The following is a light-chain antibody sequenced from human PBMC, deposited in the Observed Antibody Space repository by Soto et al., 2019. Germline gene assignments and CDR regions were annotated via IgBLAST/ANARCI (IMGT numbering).Light chain of an antibody. CDR2: EVN. CDR3: TSYAGSNIWV. J-gene: IGLJ3*02. V-gene: IGLV2-8*01. Sequence: QSALTQPPSASGSPGQSVTISCTGTSSDVGAYNYVSWYQQYPGKAPKLMIYEVNKRPSGVPDRFSGSKSGKTASLTVSGLQPEDEGDYHCTSYAGSNIWVFGGGTKVTV. CDR1: SSDVGAYNY.